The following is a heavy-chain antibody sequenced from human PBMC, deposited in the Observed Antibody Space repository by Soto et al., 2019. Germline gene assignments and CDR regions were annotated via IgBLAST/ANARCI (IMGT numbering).Heavy chain of an antibody. CDR1: GFTFSSYA. D-gene: IGHD3-9*01. CDR2: ISGSGGST. Sequence: GGSLRLSCAASGFTFSSYAMSWVRQAPGKGLEWVSGISGSGGSTYYADSVKGRFTISRDNSKNTLYLQMNSLRAEDTAVYYCAKDLGDILTGYSRVSFDYWGQGTLVTVSS. V-gene: IGHV3-23*01. J-gene: IGHJ4*02. CDR3: AKDLGDILTGYSRVSFDY.